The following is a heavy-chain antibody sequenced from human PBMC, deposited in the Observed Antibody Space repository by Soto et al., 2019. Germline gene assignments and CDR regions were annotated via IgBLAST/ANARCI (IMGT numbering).Heavy chain of an antibody. Sequence: GGSLRLSCAASGFPFSSYGMHWVRQAPGKGLEWVALIWYDGSNEEYADSVKGRFTISRDNSKNTLSLQMNSLRGEDTAVYYCARDRSYAAGRDTPAFDSWGLGTLVTVYS. J-gene: IGHJ4*02. CDR3: ARDRSYAAGRDTPAFDS. D-gene: IGHD3-10*01. CDR2: IWYDGSNE. V-gene: IGHV3-33*01. CDR1: GFPFSSYG.